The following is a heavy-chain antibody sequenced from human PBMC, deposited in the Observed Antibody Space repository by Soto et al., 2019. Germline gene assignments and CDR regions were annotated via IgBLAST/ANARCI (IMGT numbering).Heavy chain of an antibody. CDR2: IKQDGSEK. Sequence: GGSLRLSCAASGFTFSSYWMSWVRQAPGKGLEWVANIKQDGSEKYYVDSVKGRFTISRDNAKNSLYLQMNSLRAEDTAVYYCAATPGQLWFGELCWGQGTLVTVSS. V-gene: IGHV3-7*01. CDR3: AATPGQLWFGELC. J-gene: IGHJ4*02. D-gene: IGHD3-10*01. CDR1: GFTFSSYW.